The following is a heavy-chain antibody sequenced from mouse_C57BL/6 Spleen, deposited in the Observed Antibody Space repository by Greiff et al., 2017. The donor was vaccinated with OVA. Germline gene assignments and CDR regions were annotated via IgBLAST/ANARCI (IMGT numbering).Heavy chain of an antibody. Sequence: QVQLKQPGAELVKPGASVKLSCKASGYTFTSYWMHWVKQRPGRGLEWIGRIDPNSGGTKYNEKFKSKATLTVDKPSSTAYMQLSSLTSDDSAVYYCARYCLGPYWYFDVWGTGTTVTVSS. CDR1: GYTFTSYW. CDR3: ARYCLGPYWYFDV. J-gene: IGHJ1*03. V-gene: IGHV1-72*01. CDR2: IDPNSGGT.